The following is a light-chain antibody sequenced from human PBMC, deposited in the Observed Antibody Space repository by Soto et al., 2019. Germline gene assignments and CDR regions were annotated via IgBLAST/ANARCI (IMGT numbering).Light chain of an antibody. CDR3: HPYYSYPRR. CDR2: AAS. Sequence: QGISSYLAWYQQKPGKAPKLLIYAASTLQSGVPSRFSGSGSGTDCTLTAGSLHSEDRATDYCHPYYSYPRRFRRGTKVDIK. J-gene: IGKJ1*01. V-gene: IGKV1-8*01. CDR1: QGISSY.